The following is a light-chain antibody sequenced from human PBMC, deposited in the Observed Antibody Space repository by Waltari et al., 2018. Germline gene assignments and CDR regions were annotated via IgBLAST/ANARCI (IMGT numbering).Light chain of an antibody. V-gene: IGLV2-11*01. CDR3: CSYAGSYTWV. Sequence: QSALTQPRPVAGSPGPSVTISCTGTSSDFGCYNYVFWYQKHPGKAPKLMIYDVSKRPSGVPDRFSGSKSGNTASLTISGLQAEDEADYYCCSYAGSYTWVFGGGTKLTVL. J-gene: IGLJ3*02. CDR1: SSDFGCYNY. CDR2: DVS.